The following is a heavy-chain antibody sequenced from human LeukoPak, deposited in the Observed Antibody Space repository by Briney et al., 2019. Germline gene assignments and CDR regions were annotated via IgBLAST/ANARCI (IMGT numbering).Heavy chain of an antibody. J-gene: IGHJ4*02. CDR1: GYTFTGYY. D-gene: IGHD2-2*02. V-gene: IGHV1-2*02. Sequence: ASVKVSCKASGYTFTGYYMHWVRQAPGQGLEWMGWINPNSGGTNYAQKFQGRVTMTRDTSISTAYMELSRLRSDDTAVYYCSVVPAAIGTYYFDSWGQGTLVTVSS. CDR2: INPNSGGT. CDR3: SVVPAAIGTYYFDS.